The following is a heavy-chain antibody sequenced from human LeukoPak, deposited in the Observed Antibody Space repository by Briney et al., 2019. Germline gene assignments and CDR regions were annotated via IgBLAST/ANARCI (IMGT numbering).Heavy chain of an antibody. CDR1: GFTFSSYE. Sequence: GGSLRLSCAASGFTFSSYEMNWVRQAPGKGLEWVSYISSIGSTIYYADSVKGRFTISRDNAKNSLYLQMNSLRAEDTAVYYCARLMWELPPHYYYMDVWGKRTTVTISS. CDR2: ISSIGSTI. D-gene: IGHD1-26*01. V-gene: IGHV3-48*03. CDR3: ARLMWELPPHYYYMDV. J-gene: IGHJ6*03.